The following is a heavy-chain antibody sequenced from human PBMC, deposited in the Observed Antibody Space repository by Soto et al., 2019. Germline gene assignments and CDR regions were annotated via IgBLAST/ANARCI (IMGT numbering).Heavy chain of an antibody. J-gene: IGHJ6*02. CDR2: IWYDGSNK. V-gene: IGHV3-33*01. D-gene: IGHD2-2*01. Sequence: QVQLVESGGGVVQPGRSLRLSCAASGFTFSSYGMHWVRQAPGKGLEWVAGIWYDGSNKYYADSVKGRFTISRDNSKNTLYLQMNSLRAEDTAVYYCARDRVDIVVVPAAGFSGGMDVWGQGTTVTVSS. CDR1: GFTFSSYG. CDR3: ARDRVDIVVVPAAGFSGGMDV.